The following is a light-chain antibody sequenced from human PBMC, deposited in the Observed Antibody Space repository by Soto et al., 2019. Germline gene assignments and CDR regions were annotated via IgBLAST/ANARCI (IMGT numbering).Light chain of an antibody. CDR3: QQYCSYPRT. Sequence: IQMTQSPSPLSGSVGDRVTITCRASQGISSYLAWYQQKPGKAPKLLIYAASTLQSGVPSRFSGSGSGTDFTLTISCLQSEDFATYYCQQYCSYPRTFGQGTKVDIK. CDR2: AAS. J-gene: IGKJ1*01. CDR1: QGISSY. V-gene: IGKV1-8*01.